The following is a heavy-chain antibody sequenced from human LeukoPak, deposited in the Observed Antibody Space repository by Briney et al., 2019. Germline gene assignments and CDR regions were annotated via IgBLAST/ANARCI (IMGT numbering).Heavy chain of an antibody. D-gene: IGHD3-22*01. CDR3: AKHPRYYYDSSGHMYYFDY. Sequence: PGGSLRLSCAASGFTFSDHAMHWVRQAPGKGLEWVSAVGIAADTYYPGSVKGRFTISRENAKNSLYLQMNSLRAEDTAVYYCAKHPRYYYDSSGHMYYFDYWGQGTLVTVSS. CDR1: GFTFSDHA. J-gene: IGHJ4*02. V-gene: IGHV3-13*01. CDR2: VGIAADT.